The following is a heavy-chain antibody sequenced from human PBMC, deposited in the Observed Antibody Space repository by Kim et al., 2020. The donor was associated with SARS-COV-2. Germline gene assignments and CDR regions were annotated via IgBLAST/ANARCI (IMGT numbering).Heavy chain of an antibody. CDR3: AKDAPGPDYYYYGMDV. Sequence: GGSLRLSCAASGFTFDDYAIHWVRQPPGKGLEWVSVISGDGDSTYYADSVKGRFTISRDNSRNSLYLQMSSLRTEDTALYYCAKDAPGPDYYYYGMDVWGQGTTVTVSS. J-gene: IGHJ6*02. CDR1: GFTFDDYA. CDR2: ISGDGDST. V-gene: IGHV3-43*02.